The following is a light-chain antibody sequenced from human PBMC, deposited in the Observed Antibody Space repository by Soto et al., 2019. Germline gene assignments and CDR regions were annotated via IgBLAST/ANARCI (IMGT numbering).Light chain of an antibody. J-gene: IGLJ2*01. CDR3: TSYTSSSIDVV. Sequence: QSALTQSASVSGSPGQSITISCTGTSSDVGGYNYVSWFQKHPGKAPKLVIYEVSNRPSGVSNRFSGSKSGNTASLTISGLQAEDEADYYCTSYTSSSIDVVLGGGTQLTVL. CDR1: SSDVGGYNY. V-gene: IGLV2-14*01. CDR2: EVS.